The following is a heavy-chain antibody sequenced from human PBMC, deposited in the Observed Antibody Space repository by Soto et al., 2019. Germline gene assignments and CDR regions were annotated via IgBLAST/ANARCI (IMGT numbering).Heavy chain of an antibody. Sequence: HPRWSLRLSCAASGFTFTGYAMSWFRQAPGKGLEWVSGISGSGSSTDYADSVKGRFIISRDSSNNTVYLQMNSLTAEDTAMYYCAKSIIAAGTYHFDNWGQGALVTVSS. CDR2: ISGSGSST. D-gene: IGHD6-13*01. CDR1: GFTFTGYA. V-gene: IGHV3-23*01. CDR3: AKSIIAAGTYHFDN. J-gene: IGHJ4*02.